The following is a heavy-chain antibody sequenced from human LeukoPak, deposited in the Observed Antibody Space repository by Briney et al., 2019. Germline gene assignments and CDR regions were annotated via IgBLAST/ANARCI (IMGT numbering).Heavy chain of an antibody. V-gene: IGHV3-23*01. CDR1: RITLSNYG. J-gene: IGHJ4*02. CDR3: AKRGVVIRVILVGFHKEAYYFDS. CDR2: ISDSGGST. D-gene: IGHD3-22*01. Sequence: GGSLRLSCAVSRITLSNYGMSWVRQAPGKGLEWVAGISDSGGSTNYADSVKGRFTISRDNPKNTLYLQMNSLRAEDTAVYFCAKRGVVIRVILVGFHKEAYYFDSWGQGALVTVSS.